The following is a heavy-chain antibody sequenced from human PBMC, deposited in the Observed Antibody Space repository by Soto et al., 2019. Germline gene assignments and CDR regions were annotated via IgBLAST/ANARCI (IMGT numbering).Heavy chain of an antibody. Sequence: QVQLQESGPGLVKPSGTLSLTCAVSGGSISSSNWWSWVRQPPGKGLEGIGAIYHSGRTHYKPSPTSRVTISVDKSKHQFSLKLSSGTAADTAVYYGARSIAAAGKSDYYGMYVWGQGTTVTVSS. CDR3: ARSIAAAGKSDYYGMYV. J-gene: IGHJ6*02. D-gene: IGHD6-13*01. V-gene: IGHV4-4*02. CDR1: GGSISSSNW. CDR2: IYHSGRT.